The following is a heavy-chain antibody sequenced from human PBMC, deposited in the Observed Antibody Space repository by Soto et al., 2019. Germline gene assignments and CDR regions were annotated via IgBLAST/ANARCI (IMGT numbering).Heavy chain of an antibody. CDR3: ARDQTDIVVVVAATRYYYGMDV. D-gene: IGHD2-15*01. Sequence: VGSLRLSCAASGFTFSSYAMHWVRQAPGKGLEWVAVISYDGSNKYYADSVKGRFTISRDNSKNTLYLQMNSLRAEDTAVYYCARDQTDIVVVVAATRYYYGMDVWGQGTTVTVSS. V-gene: IGHV3-30-3*01. CDR2: ISYDGSNK. CDR1: GFTFSSYA. J-gene: IGHJ6*02.